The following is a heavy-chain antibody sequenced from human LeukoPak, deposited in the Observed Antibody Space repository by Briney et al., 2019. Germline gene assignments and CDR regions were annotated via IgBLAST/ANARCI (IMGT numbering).Heavy chain of an antibody. V-gene: IGHV3-9*03. CDR1: GFTFDDYA. D-gene: IGHD6-19*01. CDR2: ISWNSGSI. J-gene: IGHJ3*02. Sequence: PGRSLRLSCAASGFTFDDYAMHWVRQAPGKGLEWVSGISWNSGSIGYADSVKGRFTISRDNAKNSLYLQMNSLRAEDMALYYCAKDIMAGAFDAFDIWGQGTMVTVSS. CDR3: AKDIMAGAFDAFDI.